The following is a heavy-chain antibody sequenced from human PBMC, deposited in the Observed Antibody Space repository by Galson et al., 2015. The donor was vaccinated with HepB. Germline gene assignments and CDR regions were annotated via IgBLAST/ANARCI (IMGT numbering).Heavy chain of an antibody. V-gene: IGHV1-3*01. CDR1: GYTFTSYA. Sequence: SVKVSCKASGYTFTSYAMHWVRQAPGQRLGWMGWINAGNGNTKYSQKFQGRVTITRDTSASTAYMELSNLRSEDTAVYYCAREGARRDGYRDWFDPWGQGTLVTVSS. CDR3: AREGARRDGYRDWFDP. CDR2: INAGNGNT. J-gene: IGHJ5*02. D-gene: IGHD5-24*01.